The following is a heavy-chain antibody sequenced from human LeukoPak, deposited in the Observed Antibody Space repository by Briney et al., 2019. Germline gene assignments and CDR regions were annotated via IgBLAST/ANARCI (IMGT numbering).Heavy chain of an antibody. D-gene: IGHD2-2*01. V-gene: IGHV1-68*01. CDR2: ITLYNGNT. J-gene: IGHJ3*02. CDR3: ARMVGYCSSTSCPNAFDI. Sequence: ASVKVSCKASGYTFTYCSLHWLQQAPGQGLERMRWITLYNGNTNYAKKFQGRVTITRDMSLRTAYIELSSLRSEDSAVYYCARMVGYCSSTSCPNAFDIWGQGTMVTVSS. CDR1: GYTFTYCS.